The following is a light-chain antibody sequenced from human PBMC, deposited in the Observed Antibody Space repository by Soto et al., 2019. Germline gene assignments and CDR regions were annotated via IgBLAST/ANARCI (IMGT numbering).Light chain of an antibody. J-gene: IGKJ1*01. Sequence: AIRMTQSPSSFSASTGDRVTITCRASQGISSYLAWYQQKPGKAPKLLIYAASTFQSGVPSRFSGSGSGTDFTLTISCLQSEDFATYYCQQYYSYPRGTLGQGTKVEIK. CDR2: AAS. CDR1: QGISSY. CDR3: QQYYSYPRGT. V-gene: IGKV1-8*01.